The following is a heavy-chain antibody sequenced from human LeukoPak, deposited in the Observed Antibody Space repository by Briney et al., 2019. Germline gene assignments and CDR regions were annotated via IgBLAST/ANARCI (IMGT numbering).Heavy chain of an antibody. Sequence: KPGGSLRLYCAASGFTFSSYSMNWVRQAPGKGLEWVSSISSRSSNLYYADSVESRFTISRDNAKNSLYLQMNSLRAEDTALYYCARDGGVDGYNSYFDYWGQGTLVTVSS. D-gene: IGHD5-24*01. CDR1: GFTFSSYS. CDR3: ARDGGVDGYNSYFDY. V-gene: IGHV3-21*01. J-gene: IGHJ4*02. CDR2: ISSRSSNL.